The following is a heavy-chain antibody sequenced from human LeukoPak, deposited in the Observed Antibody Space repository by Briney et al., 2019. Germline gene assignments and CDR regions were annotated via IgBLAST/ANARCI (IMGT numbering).Heavy chain of an antibody. Sequence: GGSLRLSCAASGFTFSSYAMHWVRQAPGKGLEWVAVISYDGSNKYYADSVKGRFTISRDNSKNTLYLQMNSLRAEDTAIYYCARERYYYDTSSYFDYWGQGTLVTVSS. CDR1: GFTFSSYA. V-gene: IGHV3-30*14. CDR2: ISYDGSNK. CDR3: ARERYYYDTSSYFDY. D-gene: IGHD3-22*01. J-gene: IGHJ4*02.